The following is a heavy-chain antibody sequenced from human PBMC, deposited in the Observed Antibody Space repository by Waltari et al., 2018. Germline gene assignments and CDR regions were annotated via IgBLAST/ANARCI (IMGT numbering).Heavy chain of an antibody. D-gene: IGHD4-4*01. V-gene: IGHV3-23*01. CDR3: TKDIRSNLYYYCGMDV. Sequence: EVQMLESGGGLVQPGGSLRLSCAASGFIFDNYAMNWVRQAPGKGLEWVSAISTSGGTTHYADSVKGRFTISRDNSKNTLYLQMNNLRAEDTAIYYCTKDIRSNLYYYCGMDVWGQGTPVTVSS. CDR2: ISTSGGTT. CDR1: GFIFDNYA. J-gene: IGHJ6*02.